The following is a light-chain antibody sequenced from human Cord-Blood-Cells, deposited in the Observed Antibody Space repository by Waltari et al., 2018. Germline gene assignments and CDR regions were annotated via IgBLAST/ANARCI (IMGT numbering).Light chain of an antibody. CDR1: QSVLYSSNNKNY. Sequence: DIVITPSPDSLAVSLGERAPINRKSSQSVLYSSNNKNYLPWYQQKPGQPPKLLIYWASTRESGVPDRFSGSGSGTDFTLTISSLQAEDVAVYYCQQYYSTLTFGGGTKVEIK. CDR3: QQYYSTLT. V-gene: IGKV4-1*01. J-gene: IGKJ4*01. CDR2: WAS.